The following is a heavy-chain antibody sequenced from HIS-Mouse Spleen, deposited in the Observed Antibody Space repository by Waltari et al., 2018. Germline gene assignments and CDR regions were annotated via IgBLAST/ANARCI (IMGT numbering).Heavy chain of an antibody. D-gene: IGHD7-27*01. Sequence: EVQLVESGGGLVQPGGSLRLSCAASGFTVSSNYMSWVRPAPGKGVGWVSVIYSGGRTYYADSVKGRFTISRDNSKNTLYLQLNSLRAEDTAVYYCARSNWYFDYWGQGTLVTVSS. V-gene: IGHV3-66*01. CDR2: IYSGGRT. CDR1: GFTVSSNY. CDR3: ARSNWYFDY. J-gene: IGHJ4*02.